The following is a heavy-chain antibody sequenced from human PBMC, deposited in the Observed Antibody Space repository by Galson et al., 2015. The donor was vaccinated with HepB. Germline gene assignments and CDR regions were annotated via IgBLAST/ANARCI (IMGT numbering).Heavy chain of an antibody. CDR1: GGSVNSRSSY. CDR3: VRRLAFVITDFDN. V-gene: IGHV4-39*01. J-gene: IGHJ4*02. D-gene: IGHD3-22*01. CDR2: ISYSGTT. Sequence: SETLSLTCAVSGGSVNSRSSYWGWIRQAPGKGLEWIGFISYSGTTYYNPSLESRVLISVDMTKNLFSLNLSSVTAADTALYYCVRRLAFVITDFDNWGQGTLVLVSS.